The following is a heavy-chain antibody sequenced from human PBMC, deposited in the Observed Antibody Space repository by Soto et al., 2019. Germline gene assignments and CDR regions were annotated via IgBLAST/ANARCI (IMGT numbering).Heavy chain of an antibody. Sequence: ASVKVSCKASGYTFTSYDINWVRQATGHGLEWMGWMNPNSGNTGYAQKLQGRVTMTRNTSISTAYMDLSSLRAEDTAVYYGARRFVEPGIAAAGTPEDAFDIWG. D-gene: IGHD6-13*01. V-gene: IGHV1-8*01. CDR2: MNPNSGNT. CDR3: ARRFVEPGIAAAGTPEDAFDI. J-gene: IGHJ3*02. CDR1: GYTFTSYD.